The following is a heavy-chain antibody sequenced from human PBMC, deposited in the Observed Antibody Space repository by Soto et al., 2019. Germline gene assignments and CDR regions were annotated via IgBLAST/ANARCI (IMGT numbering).Heavy chain of an antibody. Sequence: QVQLVQSGAEVKEPGASVKASCKASGYTFSTYYIHWVRQAPGQGLEWMGRIDPAGGSTSYAQKFQGRVTMTRDTSTSTVYMELSSLRSDDTAVYYCARNVNSGLDYWGQGTLVTISS. V-gene: IGHV1-46*01. CDR3: ARNVNSGLDY. CDR2: IDPAGGST. D-gene: IGHD1-26*01. J-gene: IGHJ4*02. CDR1: GYTFSTYY.